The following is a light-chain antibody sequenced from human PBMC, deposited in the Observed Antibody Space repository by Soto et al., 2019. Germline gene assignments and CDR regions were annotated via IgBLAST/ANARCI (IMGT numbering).Light chain of an antibody. J-gene: IGLJ3*02. CDR1: SSNIGTNT. V-gene: IGLV1-44*01. Sequence: QSVLTQAPSASGTPGQRVTISCSGSSSNIGTNTVNWYQQQLPGTAPKLLIYTNNERPSGVPDRFSGSKSGTSASLAISGLQSEDEADYYCAAWDDSLNGWVFGGGTKVTV. CDR3: AAWDDSLNGWV. CDR2: TNN.